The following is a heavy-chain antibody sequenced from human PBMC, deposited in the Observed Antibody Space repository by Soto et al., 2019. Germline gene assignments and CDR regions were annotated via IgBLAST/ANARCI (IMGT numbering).Heavy chain of an antibody. J-gene: IGHJ3*02. Sequence: PGGSLRLSCAASGFTFSSYGMHWVRQAPGKGLEWVAVIWYDGSNKYYADSVKGRFTISRDNSKNTLYLQMNSLRAEDTAVYYCARDRFTMVRGVADDAFDIWGQGTMVTVSS. CDR3: ARDRFTMVRGVADDAFDI. CDR1: GFTFSSYG. V-gene: IGHV3-33*01. CDR2: IWYDGSNK. D-gene: IGHD3-10*01.